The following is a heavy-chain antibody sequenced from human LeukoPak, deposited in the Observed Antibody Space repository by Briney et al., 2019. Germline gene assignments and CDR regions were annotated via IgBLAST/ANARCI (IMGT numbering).Heavy chain of an antibody. CDR3: VTVDDFGDYVDY. J-gene: IGHJ4*02. CDR2: IKSKAGSGTK. V-gene: IGHV3-15*01. D-gene: IGHD4-17*01. Sequence: GGSLRLSCAASGFTFSDVWMTWVRQAPGKGLEWVGRIKSKAGSGTKDYAAPVKGRFTISRDDSQNTLYLQMNRLKTEDPAVYYCVTVDDFGDYVDYWGQGTLVTVSS. CDR1: GFTFSDVW.